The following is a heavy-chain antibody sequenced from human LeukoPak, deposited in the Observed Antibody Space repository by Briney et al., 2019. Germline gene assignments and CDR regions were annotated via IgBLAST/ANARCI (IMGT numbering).Heavy chain of an antibody. V-gene: IGHV3-21*01. CDR3: ARDLAPTYYDFWSGYPPAFDI. Sequence: GGSLRLSCAASGFTFSSYSMNWVRQVPGKGLEWVSSISSSSSYIYYADSVKGRFTISRDNAKNSLYLQMNSLRAEDTAVYYCARDLAPTYYDFWSGYPPAFDIWGQGTMVTVSS. J-gene: IGHJ3*02. D-gene: IGHD3-3*01. CDR2: ISSSSSYI. CDR1: GFTFSSYS.